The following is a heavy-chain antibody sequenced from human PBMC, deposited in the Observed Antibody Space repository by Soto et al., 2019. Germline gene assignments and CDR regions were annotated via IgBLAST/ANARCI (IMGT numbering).Heavy chain of an antibody. CDR2: INHSGST. J-gene: IGHJ6*02. CDR3: ARGAGYCSGGSCYQRRSYYGMDV. V-gene: IGHV4-34*01. CDR1: GGSFSGYY. D-gene: IGHD2-15*01. Sequence: SETLSLTCAVYGGSFSGYYWSWIRQPPGKGLEWLGEINHSGSTNYNPSLKSRVTISVDTSKNQFSLKLSSVTAADTAVYYCARGAGYCSGGSCYQRRSYYGMDVWGQGTTVTVSS.